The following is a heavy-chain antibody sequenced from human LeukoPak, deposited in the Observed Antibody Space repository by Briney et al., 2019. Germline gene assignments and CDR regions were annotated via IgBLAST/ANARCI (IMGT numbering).Heavy chain of an antibody. Sequence: PGGSLRLSCAASGFSSSSYEMNWVRQAPGKGLEWVSNISPSGSTKYYADSVKGRFTVSRDNAKNSLYLQMNSLRAGDTGVYYCTKLAVASADSWGQGTLVTVSS. V-gene: IGHV3-48*03. CDR1: GFSSSSYE. D-gene: IGHD6-19*01. J-gene: IGHJ4*02. CDR3: TKLAVASADS. CDR2: ISPSGSTK.